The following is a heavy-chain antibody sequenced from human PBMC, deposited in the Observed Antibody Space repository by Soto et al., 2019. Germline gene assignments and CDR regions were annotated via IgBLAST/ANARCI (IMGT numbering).Heavy chain of an antibody. CDR1: GFTFTSSA. CDR2: IVVGSGNT. D-gene: IGHD1-26*01. CDR3: AAGSGSNHYSSYGMDV. V-gene: IGHV1-58*01. J-gene: IGHJ6*02. Sequence: GASVKVSCKASGFTFTSSAVQWVRQARGQRLEWIGWIVVGSGNTNYAQKFQERVTITRDMSTSTAYMELSSLRSEDTAVYYCAAGSGSNHYSSYGMDVGGQGPTFPVS.